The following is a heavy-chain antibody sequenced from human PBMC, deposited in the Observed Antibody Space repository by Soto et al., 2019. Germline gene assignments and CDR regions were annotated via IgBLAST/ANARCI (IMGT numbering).Heavy chain of an antibody. J-gene: IGHJ4*02. CDR3: ARDALRYSSSWYAIDY. V-gene: IGHV3-20*04. Sequence: PGGSLRLSCAASGFTFDDYGMSWVRQAPGKGLEWVSGINWNGGSTGYADSVKGRFTISRDNAKNSLYLQMNSLRAEDTALYYCARDALRYSSSWYAIDYWGQGTLVTVSS. CDR1: GFTFDDYG. D-gene: IGHD6-13*01. CDR2: INWNGGST.